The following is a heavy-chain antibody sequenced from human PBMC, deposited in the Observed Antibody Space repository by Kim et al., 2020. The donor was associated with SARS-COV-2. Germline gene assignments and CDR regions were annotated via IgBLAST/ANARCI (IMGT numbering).Heavy chain of an antibody. V-gene: IGHV3-7*04. J-gene: IGHJ4*02. CDR2: EQ. CDR3: ARAPFGTGTDH. D-gene: IGHD1-1*01. Sequence: EQYDVDSVRGRFTISRDDAKNSLHLQMSSLRVEDTAVYYCARAPFGTGTDHWGQGTLVTVSS.